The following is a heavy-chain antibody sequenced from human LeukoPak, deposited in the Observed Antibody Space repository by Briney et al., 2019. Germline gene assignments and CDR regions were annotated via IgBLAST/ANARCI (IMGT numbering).Heavy chain of an antibody. D-gene: IGHD1-26*01. CDR2: INPNSGGT. V-gene: IGHV1-2*02. J-gene: IGHJ3*02. CDR3: AREIVGDDAFDI. CDR1: GYTFTGYY. Sequence: ASVKVSCKASGYTFTGYYMHWVRQAPGQGLEWMGWINPNSGGTNYAQKFQGRVTMTRDTSISPAYMDLSRLRSDDTAVYYCAREIVGDDAFDIWGQGTMVTVSS.